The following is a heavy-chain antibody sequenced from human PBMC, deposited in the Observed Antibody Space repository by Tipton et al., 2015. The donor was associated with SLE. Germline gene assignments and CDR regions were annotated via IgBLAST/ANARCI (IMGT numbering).Heavy chain of an antibody. Sequence: LRLSCTVSGVSTSSGGYFWNWIRHYPGKGLEWIGSIHHSGTTHYNPSLKSRVTLAVDTSKNQFFMRLSSATAADTAVYYCARRGSWWYFDLWGRGTLVTVSS. CDR3: ARRGSWWYFDL. V-gene: IGHV4-31*03. CDR1: GVSTSSGGYF. J-gene: IGHJ2*01. CDR2: IHHSGTT. D-gene: IGHD1-26*01.